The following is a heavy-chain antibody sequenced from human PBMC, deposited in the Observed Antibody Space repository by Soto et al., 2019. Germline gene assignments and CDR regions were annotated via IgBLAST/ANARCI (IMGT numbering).Heavy chain of an antibody. CDR1: GYNFTSFW. Sequence: GESLKISCKGFGYNFTSFWIGWVRQMPGKGLEWMGIINPVDSDTRYSPSFQGQVTISVDKSISTAYLQWSSLKASDTAMYYCARQGCSGGSCYPSWGFYYYYYMDVWGKGTTVTVSS. CDR3: ARQGCSGGSCYPSWGFYYYYYMDV. J-gene: IGHJ6*03. CDR2: INPVDSDT. D-gene: IGHD2-15*01. V-gene: IGHV5-51*01.